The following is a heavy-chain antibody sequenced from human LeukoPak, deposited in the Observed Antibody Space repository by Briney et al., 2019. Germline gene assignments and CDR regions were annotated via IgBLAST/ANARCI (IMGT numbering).Heavy chain of an antibody. D-gene: IGHD1-26*01. V-gene: IGHV3-21*01. Sequence: GGSLRLSCAAFGFTFSSYSVNWVRQAPGKGLEWVSSISSSSSYIYYADSVKGRFTISRDNAKNSLYLQMNSPRAEDTAVYYCARARRSGSYATYYFDYWGQGTLVTVS. CDR1: GFTFSSYS. CDR2: ISSSSSYI. J-gene: IGHJ4*02. CDR3: ARARRSGSYATYYFDY.